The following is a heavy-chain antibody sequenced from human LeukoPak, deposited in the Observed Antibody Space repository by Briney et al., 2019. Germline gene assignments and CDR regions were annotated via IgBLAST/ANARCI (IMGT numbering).Heavy chain of an antibody. Sequence: GESLKISRHGSGYSLTSYWISRVRQMPGKGLEWMGRIDPSDSYTNYSPSFQGHVTISADKPISTAYLQWSSLKASDTAMYYSARHPYYYDSSGYYPPAYYDYWGQGTLVTVSS. CDR3: ARHPYYYDSSGYYPPAYYDY. CDR2: IDPSDSYT. D-gene: IGHD3-22*01. V-gene: IGHV5-10-1*01. CDR1: GYSLTSYW. J-gene: IGHJ4*02.